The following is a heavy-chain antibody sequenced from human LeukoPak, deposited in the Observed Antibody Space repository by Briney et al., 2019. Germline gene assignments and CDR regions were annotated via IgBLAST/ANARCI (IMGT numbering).Heavy chain of an antibody. CDR2: ISGSGGST. D-gene: IGHD3-10*01. J-gene: IGHJ4*02. CDR3: AKDLIPNMVRGVMPDY. V-gene: IGHV3-23*01. CDR1: GLSVSSNY. Sequence: PGGSLRLSCAVSGLSVSSNYVTWVRQAPGKGLEWVSAISGSGGSTYYADSVKGRFTISRDNSKNTLYLQMNSLRAEDTAVYYCAKDLIPNMVRGVMPDYWGQGTLVTVSS.